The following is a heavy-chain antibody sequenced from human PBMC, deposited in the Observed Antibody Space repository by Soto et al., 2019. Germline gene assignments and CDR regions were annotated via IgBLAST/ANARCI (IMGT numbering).Heavy chain of an antibody. V-gene: IGHV4-59*12. CDR3: ARTESGTFDP. J-gene: IGHJ5*02. Sequence: PSETLSLTCTVSGVSISSYYWSWIRQPPGKGLEWIGYIYHSGSTYYNPSLKSRVTISVDRSKNQFSLKLSSVTAADTAVYYCARTESGTFDPWGQGTLVTVSS. CDR1: GVSISSYY. CDR2: IYHSGST. D-gene: IGHD1-7*01.